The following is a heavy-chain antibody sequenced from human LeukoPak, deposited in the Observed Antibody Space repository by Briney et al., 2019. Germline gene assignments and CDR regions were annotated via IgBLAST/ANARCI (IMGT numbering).Heavy chain of an antibody. D-gene: IGHD3-3*01. CDR2: ICSSGSTI. CDR1: GFTFSDYN. CDR3: ARDGREYDFWSGYHYYYYGMDV. Sequence: GGSLRLSCAASGFTFSDYNMSWIRPGPGNGLEWVSYICSSGSTIYYTDSVKGRFTISRDNAKNSLYLQKNSLRAEDTAVYYCARDGREYDFWSGYHYYYYGMDVWGQGTTVTVSS. J-gene: IGHJ6*02. V-gene: IGHV3-11*01.